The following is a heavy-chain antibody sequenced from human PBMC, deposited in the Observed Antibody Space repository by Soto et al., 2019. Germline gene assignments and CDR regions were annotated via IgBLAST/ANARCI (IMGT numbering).Heavy chain of an antibody. CDR3: AKSREEACSTTSCSGNALPV. CDR2: ISISGSTP. J-gene: IGHJ3*01. Sequence: EVQLLESGGGCVRPGGSLRLSCAASGFTFSNFVMTWVRQAPGKGLEWVSSISISGSTPYYADSVKGRFTISRDNSENALYLETNSLRAAETAIYYCAKSREEACSTTSCSGNALPVWGRGTQVTVSS. V-gene: IGHV3-23*01. CDR1: GFTFSNFV. D-gene: IGHD2-2*01.